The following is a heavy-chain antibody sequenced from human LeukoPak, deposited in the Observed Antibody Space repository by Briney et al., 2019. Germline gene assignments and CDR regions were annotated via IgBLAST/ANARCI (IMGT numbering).Heavy chain of an antibody. Sequence: SETLSLTCTVSGGSISSSHYYWDWIRQPPGKGLEWIGNIYYSGSTYYNPSLKSRVTISVDTSKNQFSLKLSSVTAADTAVYYCARARIAVAGTEGGFDYWGQGTLVTVSS. J-gene: IGHJ4*02. CDR2: IYYSGST. CDR3: ARARIAVAGTEGGFDY. CDR1: GGSISSSHYY. D-gene: IGHD6-19*01. V-gene: IGHV4-39*07.